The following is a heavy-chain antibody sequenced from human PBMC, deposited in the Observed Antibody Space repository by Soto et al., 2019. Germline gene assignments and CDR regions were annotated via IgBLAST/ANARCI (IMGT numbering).Heavy chain of an antibody. J-gene: IGHJ5*02. CDR1: GWSVNGYY. CDR3: ATRITVFGLLIPPFDH. V-gene: IGHV4-34*01. D-gene: IGHD3-3*01. Sequence: XETLSLTCSVYGWSVNGYYWNWIRQPPGKGLEWIGEINHTGGTHYNPSLKSRVTMSVDTSKNQFSLRLSSVTAADTAIYYCATRITVFGLLIPPFDHWGQGTQVTVSS. CDR2: INHTGGT.